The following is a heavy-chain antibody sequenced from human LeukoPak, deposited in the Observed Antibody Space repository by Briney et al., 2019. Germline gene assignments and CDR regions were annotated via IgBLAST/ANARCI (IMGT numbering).Heavy chain of an antibody. D-gene: IGHD3-9*01. J-gene: IGHJ3*02. CDR1: GYTFTSYY. CDR3: ARTGTEGDAFDI. CDR2: INPSGGST. V-gene: IGHV1-46*01. Sequence: ASVKVSCKASGYTFTSYYMHWVRQAPGQGLEWMGIINPSGGSTSYALKFQGRVTMTRDTSTSTVYMELSSLRSEDTAVYYCARTGTEGDAFDIWGQGTMVTVSS.